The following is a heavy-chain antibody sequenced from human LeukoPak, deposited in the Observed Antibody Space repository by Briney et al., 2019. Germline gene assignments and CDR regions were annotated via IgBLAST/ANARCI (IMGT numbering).Heavy chain of an antibody. D-gene: IGHD3-10*01. CDR1: EFTFSSYA. Sequence: PGGSLRLSCAASEFTFSSYAMHWVRQAPGKGLEWVAVISYDGSNKYYADSVRGRFTISRDNSKNTLYLQMNSLRAEDTAVYYCARNYYGSGHFDYWGQGTLVTVSS. CDR3: ARNYYGSGHFDY. V-gene: IGHV3-30*04. J-gene: IGHJ4*02. CDR2: ISYDGSNK.